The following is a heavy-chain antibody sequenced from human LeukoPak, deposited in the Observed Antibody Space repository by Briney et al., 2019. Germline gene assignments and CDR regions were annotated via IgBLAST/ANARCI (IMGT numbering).Heavy chain of an antibody. CDR3: ARGEIKTPYYFDY. D-gene: IGHD5-24*01. V-gene: IGHV3-30*02. CDR1: GFTFSTND. CDR2: IRYDGSNK. J-gene: IGHJ4*02. Sequence: GGSLRLSCAASGFTFSTNDMNWVRQFPGKGLEWVAFIRYDGSNKYYADSVKGRFTISRDNSKNTLYLQMNSLRAEDTAVYYCARGEIKTPYYFDYWGQGTLVTVSS.